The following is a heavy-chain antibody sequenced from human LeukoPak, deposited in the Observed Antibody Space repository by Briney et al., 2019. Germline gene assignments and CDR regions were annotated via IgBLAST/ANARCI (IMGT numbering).Heavy chain of an antibody. J-gene: IGHJ5*02. Sequence: SVKVSCKASGGTFSSYAISWVRQAPGQGLEWMGGIIPIFGTANYAQKFQGRVTITADESTSTAYMELSSLRSEDTAVYYCAGEGAAGGWFDPWGQGTLVTVSS. CDR2: IIPIFGTA. CDR1: GGTFSSYA. V-gene: IGHV1-69*13. CDR3: AGEGAAGGWFDP. D-gene: IGHD6-13*01.